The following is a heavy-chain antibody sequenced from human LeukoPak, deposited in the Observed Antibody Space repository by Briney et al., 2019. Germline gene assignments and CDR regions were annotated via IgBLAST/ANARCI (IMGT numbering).Heavy chain of an antibody. D-gene: IGHD2-2*01. CDR2: IYYSGST. Sequence: MASETLSLTCTVSGGSISSYYWSWIRQPPGKGLEWIGYIYYSGSTNYNPSLKSRVTISVDTSKYQFSLKLSSVTAADTAVYYCARQTRYCSSTSCYYWFDPWGQGTLVTVSS. J-gene: IGHJ5*02. CDR1: GGSISSYY. CDR3: ARQTRYCSSTSCYYWFDP. V-gene: IGHV4-59*01.